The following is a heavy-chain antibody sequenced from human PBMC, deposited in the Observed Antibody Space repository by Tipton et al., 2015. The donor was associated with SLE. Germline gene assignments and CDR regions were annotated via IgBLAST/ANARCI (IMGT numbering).Heavy chain of an antibody. CDR2: IKQDGSEK. Sequence: GSLRLSCAASGFTFSSYWMSWVRQAPGKGLEWVANIKQDGSEKYYVDSVKGRFTISRDNAKNSLYLQMNSLRAEDTAVYYCASDYYGSGSYYPFGYWGQGTPVTVSS. D-gene: IGHD3-10*01. CDR1: GFTFSSYW. CDR3: ASDYYGSGSYYPFGY. J-gene: IGHJ4*02. V-gene: IGHV3-7*01.